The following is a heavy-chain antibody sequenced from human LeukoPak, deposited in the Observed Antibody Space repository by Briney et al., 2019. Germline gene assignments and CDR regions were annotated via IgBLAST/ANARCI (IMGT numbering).Heavy chain of an antibody. CDR1: GYTFTGYY. CDR3: FRDGYNYDYYGMDV. V-gene: IGHV1-2*06. CDR2: INPNSGGT. D-gene: IGHD5-24*01. J-gene: IGHJ6*02. Sequence: ASVKVSCKASGYTFTGYYMHWVRQAPGQGLEWMGRINPNSGGTNYAQKFQGRVTMTRDTSISTAYMELSRLRFDDTAVYYCFRDGYNYDYYGMDVWGQGTTVTVSS.